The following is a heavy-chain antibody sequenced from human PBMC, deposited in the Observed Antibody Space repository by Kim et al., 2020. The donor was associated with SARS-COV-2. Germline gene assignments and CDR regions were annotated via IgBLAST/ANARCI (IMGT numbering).Heavy chain of an antibody. D-gene: IGHD6-6*01. V-gene: IGHV3-7*04. CDR1: GFSFSNYW. J-gene: IGHJ4*02. CDR2: INQDGSIT. Sequence: GGSLRLSCAVSGFSFSNYWMSWVRQAPGKGLEWVANINQDGSITYYVDSLKGRFIISRDNAKNSLYLQMNSLRAEDMAVYYCARVGYNSSSVDYWGQGT. CDR3: ARVGYNSSSVDY.